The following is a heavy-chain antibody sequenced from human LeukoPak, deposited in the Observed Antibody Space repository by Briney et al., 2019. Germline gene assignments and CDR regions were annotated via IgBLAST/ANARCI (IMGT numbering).Heavy chain of an antibody. J-gene: IGHJ6*02. CDR1: GYTFTGYY. CDR3: AREEVVPAAKGYYYYGMDV. V-gene: IGHV1-2*06. D-gene: IGHD2-2*01. CDR2: INPNSGGT. Sequence: RASVKVSCKASGYTFTGYYMHWVRQAPGQGLEWMGRINPNSGGTNYAQKLQGRVTMTRDTSISTAYMELSRLRSDDTAVYYCAREEVVPAAKGYYYYGMDVWGQGTTVTVSS.